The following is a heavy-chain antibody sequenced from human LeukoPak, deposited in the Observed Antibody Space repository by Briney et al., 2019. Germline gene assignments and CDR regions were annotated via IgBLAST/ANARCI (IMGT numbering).Heavy chain of an antibody. J-gene: IGHJ4*02. CDR2: ISAYNGNT. V-gene: IGHV1-18*01. CDR1: GYTFTSYG. CDR3: ATRPIHYYGSGSYYRGIGGEHY. Sequence: GASVKVSCKASGYTFTSYGISWVRQAPGQGLEWMGWISAYNGNTNYAQKLQGRVTMTTDTSTSTAYMEMRSLRADDTAVYYCATRPIHYYGSGSYYRGIGGEHYWGQGTLVTVSS. D-gene: IGHD3-10*01.